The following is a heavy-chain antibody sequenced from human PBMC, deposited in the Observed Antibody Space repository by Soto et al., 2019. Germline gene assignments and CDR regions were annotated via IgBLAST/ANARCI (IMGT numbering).Heavy chain of an antibody. J-gene: IGHJ6*02. V-gene: IGHV3-48*02. CDR3: ARQRNGAGDV. Sequence: LVESGGGLVQPGGSLRLSCEASGVTFSTYGFNRVRQAPGKGLEWVSYITSSTTIYYADSVRGRFTTSRDNAKNSLYLQMNSLRDEDTAVYYCARQRNGAGDVWGQGTTVTVSS. CDR2: ITSSTTI. D-gene: IGHD1-1*01. CDR1: GVTFSTYG.